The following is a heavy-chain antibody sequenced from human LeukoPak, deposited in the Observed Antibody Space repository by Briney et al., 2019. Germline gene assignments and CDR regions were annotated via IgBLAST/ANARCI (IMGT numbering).Heavy chain of an antibody. D-gene: IGHD1-26*01. CDR1: GGSISSYY. J-gene: IGHJ4*02. Sequence: SETLSLTCTVSGGSISSYYWSWIRQPPGKGLEWIGYIYYSGSTNYNPSLKSRVTISVDTSKNQFSLKLSSVTAADTAVYYCARGREWEPKVFDYWGQGTLVTVSS. CDR2: IYYSGST. V-gene: IGHV4-59*01. CDR3: ARGREWEPKVFDY.